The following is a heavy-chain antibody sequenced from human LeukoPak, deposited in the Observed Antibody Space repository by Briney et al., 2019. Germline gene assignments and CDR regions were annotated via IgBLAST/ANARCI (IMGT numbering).Heavy chain of an antibody. V-gene: IGHV4-59*01. CDR3: ARGLCGSGYCSWFDP. J-gene: IGHJ5*02. CDR1: GGSISSYY. D-gene: IGHD3-22*01. Sequence: PSETLSLICTVSGGSISSYYWSWIRQPPGEGLEWIGYIYYSGSTNYNPSLKSRVTISVDMSKNQISLKLSSVTAADTAMYYCARGLCGSGYCSWFDPWGQGTWSPSPQ. CDR2: IYYSGST.